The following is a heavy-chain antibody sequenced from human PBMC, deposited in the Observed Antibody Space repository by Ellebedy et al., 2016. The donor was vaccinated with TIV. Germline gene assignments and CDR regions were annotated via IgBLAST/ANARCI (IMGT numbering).Heavy chain of an antibody. CDR2: IWYDGSNK. V-gene: IGHV3-33*01. J-gene: IGHJ4*02. CDR1: GFTFSSYG. Sequence: GESLKISCAASGFTFSSYGMHWVRQAPGKGLEWVAVIWYDGSNKYYADSVKGRFTISRDNSKNTLYLQMNSLRAEDTAVYYCARDRLRYCSSTSCYGDLDYWGQGTLVTVSS. D-gene: IGHD2-2*01. CDR3: ARDRLRYCSSTSCYGDLDY.